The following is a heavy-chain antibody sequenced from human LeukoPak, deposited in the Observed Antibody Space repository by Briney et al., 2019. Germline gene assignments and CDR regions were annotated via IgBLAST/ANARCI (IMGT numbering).Heavy chain of an antibody. CDR2: IIPIFGTA. CDR1: GYTFTTYD. D-gene: IGHD3-22*01. CDR3: ARHPCDSSANAFDI. V-gene: IGHV1-69*13. Sequence: VKVSCKASGYTFTTYDINWVRQATGQGLEWMGGIIPIFGTANYAQKFQGRVTITADKSTSTAYMELSSLRSEDTAVYYCARHPCDSSANAFDIWGQGTMVTVSS. J-gene: IGHJ3*02.